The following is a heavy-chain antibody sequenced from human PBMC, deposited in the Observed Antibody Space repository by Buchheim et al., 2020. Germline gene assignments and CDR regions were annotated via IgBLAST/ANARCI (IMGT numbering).Heavy chain of an antibody. CDR2: INHSGST. V-gene: IGHV4-34*01. J-gene: IGHJ6*03. CDR1: GGSFSGYY. Sequence: QVQLQQWGAGLLKPSETPSLTCAVYGGSFSGYYWSWIRQPPGKGLEWIGEINHSGSTNYNPSLKSRVTISVDTSKNQFSLKLSSVTAADTAVYYCASHRRIAAAGYYYYYYMDVWGKGTT. D-gene: IGHD6-13*01. CDR3: ASHRRIAAAGYYYYYYMDV.